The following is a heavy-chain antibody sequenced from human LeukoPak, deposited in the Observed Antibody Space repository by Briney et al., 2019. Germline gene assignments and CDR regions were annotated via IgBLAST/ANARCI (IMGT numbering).Heavy chain of an antibody. CDR2: IYYSGST. V-gene: IGHV4-30-4*01. CDR3: ARVADDGSAYYYQYFQH. J-gene: IGHJ1*01. CDR1: GGSISSGDYY. D-gene: IGHD3-22*01. Sequence: SQTLSLTCTVSGGSISSGDYYWSWIRQPPGKGLEWIGYIYYSGSTNYNPSLKSRVTISVDTSKNQFSLKLSSVTAADTAMYYCARVADDGSAYYYQYFQHWGQGTLVTVSS.